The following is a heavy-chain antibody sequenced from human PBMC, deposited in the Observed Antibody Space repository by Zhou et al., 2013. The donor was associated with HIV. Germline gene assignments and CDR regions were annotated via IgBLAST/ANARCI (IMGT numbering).Heavy chain of an antibody. D-gene: IGHD3-10*01. Sequence: QVQLVQSGAEVMKPGSSVRVSCKASGGTFSNFAISWVRQAPGQGLEWMGRIVPIFGTANYAQKFQGRITITADESTSTAYMELSSLRSEDTAVYYCASCMVRGQYYYYMDVWGKGTTVTVSS. CDR2: IVPIFGTA. CDR3: ASCMVRGQYYYYMDV. CDR1: GGTFSNFA. V-gene: IGHV1-69*15. J-gene: IGHJ6*03.